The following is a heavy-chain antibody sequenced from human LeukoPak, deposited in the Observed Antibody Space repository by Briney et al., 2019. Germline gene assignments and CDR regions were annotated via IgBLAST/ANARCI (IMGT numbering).Heavy chain of an antibody. CDR1: GYTFTGYY. V-gene: IGHV1-2*02. CDR2: INPNSGGT. J-gene: IGHJ6*03. Sequence: ASVKVSCKASGYTFTGYYMHWVRQAPGQGLEWMGWINPNSGGTNYAQKFQGRVTMTRDTSISTAHMELSRLRSDDTAVYYCARDLRSYGDYEEGFGYYYYMDVWGKGTTVTVSS. CDR3: ARDLRSYGDYEEGFGYYYYMDV. D-gene: IGHD4-17*01.